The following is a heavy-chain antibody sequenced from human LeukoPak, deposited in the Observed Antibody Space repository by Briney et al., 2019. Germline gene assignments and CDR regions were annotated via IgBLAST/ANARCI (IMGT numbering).Heavy chain of an antibody. J-gene: IGHJ6*03. D-gene: IGHD2-2*01. CDR3: ARAAGVPADMDV. CDR2: MNPNSGNT. V-gene: IGHV1-8*01. CDR1: GYTSTSYD. Sequence: GASVKVSCKASGYTSTSYDINWVRQATGQGLEWMGWMNPNSGNTGYAQKFQGRVTMTRNTSISTAYMELSSLRSEDTAVYYCARAAGVPADMDVWGKGTTVTVSS.